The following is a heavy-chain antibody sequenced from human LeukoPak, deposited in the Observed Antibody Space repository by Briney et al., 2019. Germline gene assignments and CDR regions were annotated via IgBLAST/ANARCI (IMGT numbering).Heavy chain of an antibody. Sequence: GGSLRLSCAASGITFSSYGMSWVRQAPGKGLEWVSAISGSGGSTYYADSVKGRFTISRDNSKNTLYLQMNSLRAEDTAVYYCAKGDYYGSGSYNYFDYWGQGTLVTVSS. D-gene: IGHD3-10*01. J-gene: IGHJ4*02. CDR3: AKGDYYGSGSYNYFDY. CDR1: GITFSSYG. CDR2: ISGSGGST. V-gene: IGHV3-23*01.